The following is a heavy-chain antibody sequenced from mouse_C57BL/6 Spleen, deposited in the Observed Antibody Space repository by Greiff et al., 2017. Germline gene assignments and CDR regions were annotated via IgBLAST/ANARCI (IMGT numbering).Heavy chain of an antibody. J-gene: IGHJ2*01. V-gene: IGHV1-15*01. CDR2: IDPETGGT. Sequence: QVQLQQSGAELVRPGASVTLSCKASGYTFTDYEMHWVKQTPVHGLEWIGAIDPETGGTAYNQKFKGKAILTADKSSSTAYMELRSLTSEDSAVYYCTRSDWPLFDYWGQGTTRTVSS. CDR3: TRSDWPLFDY. CDR1: GYTFTDYE.